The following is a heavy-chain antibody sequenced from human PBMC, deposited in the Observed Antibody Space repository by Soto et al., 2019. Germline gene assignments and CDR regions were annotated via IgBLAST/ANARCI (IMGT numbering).Heavy chain of an antibody. V-gene: IGHV3-33*01. J-gene: IGHJ6*02. Sequence: QEQLVESGGGVVQPGRSLRLSCAASGFTFNTYGMHWVRQIPGKGLQWVAIIWYDGSIKYYAYSVKGRFTISRDNSKNTLYWQIDSLRDEDMAVYYFARIDCTFGKCKPYYQYGMDVWGQGTKVTVSS. D-gene: IGHD2-8*01. CDR3: ARIDCTFGKCKPYYQYGMDV. CDR2: IWYDGSIK. CDR1: GFTFNTYG.